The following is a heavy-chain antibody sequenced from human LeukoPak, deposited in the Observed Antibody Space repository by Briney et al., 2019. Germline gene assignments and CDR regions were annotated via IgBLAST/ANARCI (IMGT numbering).Heavy chain of an antibody. J-gene: IGHJ6*03. D-gene: IGHD3-10*01. CDR3: AKRITDSLRTYYYYMDV. CDR2: ISGSGGST. CDR1: GFTFSSYA. V-gene: IGHV3-23*01. Sequence: PGGSLRLSCAASGFTFSSYAMSWVRQAPGKGLEWVSAISGSGGSTYYADSVKGRFTISRDNSKNTLYLQMNSLRAEDTAVYYCAKRITDSLRTYYYYMDVWGKGTTVTVSS.